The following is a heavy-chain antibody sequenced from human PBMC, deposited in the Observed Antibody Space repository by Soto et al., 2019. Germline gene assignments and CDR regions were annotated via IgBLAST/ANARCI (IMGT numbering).Heavy chain of an antibody. D-gene: IGHD3-10*01. CDR3: ARSVLSKIIGDDGSGSYTWFDP. J-gene: IGHJ5*02. Sequence: QLLESGPGLVKPSETLSLTCTVSGGSISSSSYYWGWIRQPPGKGLEWIGSIYYSGSTYYNPSLKSRVTISVDTSKNQFSLKLSSVTAADTAVYYCARSVLSKIIGDDGSGSYTWFDPWGQGTLVTVSS. CDR1: GGSISSSSYY. V-gene: IGHV4-39*01. CDR2: IYYSGST.